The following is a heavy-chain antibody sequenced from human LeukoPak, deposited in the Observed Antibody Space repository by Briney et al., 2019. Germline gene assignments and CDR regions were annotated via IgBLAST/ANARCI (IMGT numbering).Heavy chain of an antibody. Sequence: SETLSLTCTVSGGSISNSNYYWAWLRQPPGKGLEWLGSIYYSGSTYYHPSLRSRLTMSVDTSKNQFSLRLTSVTAADTALYYCARLGDAYNLLLDYWGQGALVTVSS. CDR3: ARLGDAYNLLLDY. V-gene: IGHV4-39*01. J-gene: IGHJ4*02. CDR1: GGSISNSNYY. D-gene: IGHD5-24*01. CDR2: IYYSGST.